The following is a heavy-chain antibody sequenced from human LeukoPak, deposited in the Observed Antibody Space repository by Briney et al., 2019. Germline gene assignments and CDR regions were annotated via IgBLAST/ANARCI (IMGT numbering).Heavy chain of an antibody. D-gene: IGHD2-2*01. CDR1: GGTFSSYA. Sequence: ASAKVSCKASGGTFSSYAISWVRQAPGQGLEWMGRIIPIFGTANYAQKFQGRVTITTDESTSTAYMELSSLRSEDTAVYYCARAVVVPAAIPYYYMDVWGKGTTVTVSS. V-gene: IGHV1-69*05. J-gene: IGHJ6*03. CDR3: ARAVVVPAAIPYYYMDV. CDR2: IIPIFGTA.